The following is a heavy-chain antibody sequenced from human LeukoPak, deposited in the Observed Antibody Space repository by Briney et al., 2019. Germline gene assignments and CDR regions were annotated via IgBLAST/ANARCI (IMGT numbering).Heavy chain of an antibody. CDR3: AKSPMGAVAGFYYFDY. Sequence: QPGGSLRLSCAASGFTFSSYAMSRVRQAPGKGLEWVSAISGSGGSTYYADSVKGRFTISRDNSKNTLYLQMNSLRAEDTAVYYCAKSPMGAVAGFYYFDYWGQGTLVTVSS. CDR1: GFTFSSYA. D-gene: IGHD6-19*01. CDR2: ISGSGGST. V-gene: IGHV3-23*01. J-gene: IGHJ4*02.